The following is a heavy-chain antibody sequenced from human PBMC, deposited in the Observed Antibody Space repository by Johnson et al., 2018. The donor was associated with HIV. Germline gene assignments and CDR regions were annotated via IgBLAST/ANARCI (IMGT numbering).Heavy chain of an antibody. CDR2: VYSGGTT. J-gene: IGHJ3*02. CDR1: GFTVSSNY. V-gene: IGHV3-66*01. Sequence: EVQLMESGGGLVQPGGSLRLSCAASGFTVSSNYMSWVRQAPGKGLESVSVVYSGGTTHYADSVKGRSTISRDNSKNTLYLQMNSLRAEDTAVYYCARSKDCSGGSCPDGFDIWGQGTMVIVS. CDR3: ARSKDCSGGSCPDGFDI. D-gene: IGHD2-15*01.